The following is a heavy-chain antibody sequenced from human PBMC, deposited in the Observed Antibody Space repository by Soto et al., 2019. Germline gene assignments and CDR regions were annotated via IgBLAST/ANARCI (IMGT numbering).Heavy chain of an antibody. CDR3: ARDSVDRGSSAGMYX. Sequence: ASVKVSCNASRCTFSRCAISWVRQAPGQGLEWMGIIKPSGGSTSYAKKLQGRVTMTRDTSTSTVYMELSSLRSEDTAVYYCARDSVDRGSSAGMYXWGQGTTVTVS. J-gene: IGHJ6*02. D-gene: IGHD3-10*01. CDR1: RCTFSRCA. CDR2: IKPSGGST. V-gene: IGHV1-46*01.